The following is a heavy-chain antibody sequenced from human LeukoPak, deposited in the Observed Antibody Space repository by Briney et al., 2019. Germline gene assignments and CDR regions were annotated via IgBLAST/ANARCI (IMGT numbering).Heavy chain of an antibody. CDR3: ARDVKVVGAHGDWFDP. J-gene: IGHJ5*02. CDR2: IYYSGST. V-gene: IGHV4-59*12. CDR1: GGSISSYY. Sequence: SSETLSLTCTVSGGSISSYYWSWIRQPPGKGLEWIGYIYYSGSTNYNPSLKSRVTISVDTSKNQFSLKLSSVTAADTAVYYCARDVKVVGAHGDWFDPWGQGTLVTVSS. D-gene: IGHD1-26*01.